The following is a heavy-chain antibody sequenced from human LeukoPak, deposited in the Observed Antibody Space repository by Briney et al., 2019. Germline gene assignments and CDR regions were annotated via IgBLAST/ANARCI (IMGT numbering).Heavy chain of an antibody. D-gene: IGHD4-23*01. CDR2: IYYSGNT. Sequence: SETLSLTCTVSGASVNSYYWSWIRQPPGEGLECIGNIYYSGNTNYKSSLKSRVTISVDTSKNQFSLKLRSMTAADTAVYYCARQNYGGSFDYWGQGTLVTVSS. CDR1: GASVNSYY. CDR3: ARQNYGGSFDY. J-gene: IGHJ4*02. V-gene: IGHV4-59*08.